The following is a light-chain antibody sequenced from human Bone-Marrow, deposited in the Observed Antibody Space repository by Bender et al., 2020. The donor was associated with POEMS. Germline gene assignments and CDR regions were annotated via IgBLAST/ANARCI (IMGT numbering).Light chain of an antibody. Sequence: QSALTQPASVSGSPGQSITISCTGTSSDVGGYNYVSWYQQHPGKAPMLMIYEVSNRPAGVSDRFSGSKSGKAASLTIAGLQAEDEADYYCSSRDSSTLYVFGTGTTVSVL. CDR3: SSRDSSTLYV. CDR1: SSDVGGYNY. J-gene: IGLJ1*01. CDR2: EVS. V-gene: IGLV2-14*01.